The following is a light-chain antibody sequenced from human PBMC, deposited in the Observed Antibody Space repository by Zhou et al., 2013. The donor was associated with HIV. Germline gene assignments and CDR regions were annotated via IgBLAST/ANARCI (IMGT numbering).Light chain of an antibody. CDR2: AAS. CDR3: QQRSDWPPAYI. CDR1: QSVSSSS. J-gene: IGKJ2*01. V-gene: IGKV3D-20*02. Sequence: ENVLTQSPGTLSLSPGERATLSCRASQSVSSSSFAWYQQRPGQTPRLLIYAASNRATGIPARFSGSGSGTDFTLTISSLEPEDFAVYYCQQRSDWPPAYIFGQGTKLEI.